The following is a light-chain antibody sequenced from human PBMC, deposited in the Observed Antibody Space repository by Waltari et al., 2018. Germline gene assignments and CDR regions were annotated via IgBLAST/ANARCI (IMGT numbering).Light chain of an antibody. J-gene: IGKJ1*01. CDR1: QRVLYSTNNKNY. CDR3: QQYYSNPLT. V-gene: IGKV4-1*01. Sequence: DIVLTQSPDSLAVSLGERSTINCRSSQRVLYSTNNKNYLAWYQHKPGQPPKLLIYWASIRVSGGPDRVRGSESGTDFTLTISSLQAEDVAVDYCQQYYSNPLTFGQGTKVEI. CDR2: WAS.